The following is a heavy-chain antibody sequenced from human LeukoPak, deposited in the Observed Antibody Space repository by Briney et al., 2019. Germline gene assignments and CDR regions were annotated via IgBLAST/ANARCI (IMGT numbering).Heavy chain of an antibody. V-gene: IGHV3-21*04. J-gene: IGHJ4*02. CDR1: GFTFSSYS. CDR2: ISSSSSYI. D-gene: IGHD5-18*01. Sequence: GGSLRLSCAASGFTFSSYSMNWVRQAPGKGLEWVSSISSSSSYIYYADSVKGRFTISRDNAKNSLYLQMNSLRAEDTAVYYCAKVDTGILRYYYFDYWGQGTLVTVSS. CDR3: AKVDTGILRYYYFDY.